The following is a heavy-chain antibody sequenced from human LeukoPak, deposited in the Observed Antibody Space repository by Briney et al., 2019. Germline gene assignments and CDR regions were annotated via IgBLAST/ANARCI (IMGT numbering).Heavy chain of an antibody. Sequence: GGSLRLSCAASGFIFSDYYMSWIRQAPGKGLEWVSYITGDGRTIYYADSVKGRFTISRDNAKNSLYLQMNSLRAEDTAVYYCARSSGDYGHFDYWGQGSLVTVSS. CDR2: ITGDGRTI. D-gene: IGHD4-17*01. CDR1: GFIFSDYY. J-gene: IGHJ4*02. CDR3: ARSSGDYGHFDY. V-gene: IGHV3-11*04.